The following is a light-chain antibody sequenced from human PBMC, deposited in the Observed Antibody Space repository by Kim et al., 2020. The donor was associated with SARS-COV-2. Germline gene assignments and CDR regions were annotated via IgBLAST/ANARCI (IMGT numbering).Light chain of an antibody. J-gene: IGLJ3*02. CDR1: SSNIGSNT. Sequence: QRVTISCSGSSSNIGSNTVNWYQQLPGTAPKLLIYSNNQWPSGVPDRFSGSKSGTSASLAISGLQSEDEADYYCAAWDDSLNGSWVFGGGTQLTVL. CDR2: SNN. CDR3: AAWDDSLNGSWV. V-gene: IGLV1-44*01.